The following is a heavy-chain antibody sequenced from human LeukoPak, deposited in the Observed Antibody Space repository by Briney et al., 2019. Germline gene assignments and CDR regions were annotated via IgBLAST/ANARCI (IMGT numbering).Heavy chain of an antibody. Sequence: SETLSLTCTVSGGSISTNDYYWGWIRQPPGKGLEWIGNIYYSGSTYYNPSLRSRVTVSVDTSKNQFSLKLSSVTAADTAVYYCARRRRIVGATPGAFDIWGQGTMVTVSS. V-gene: IGHV4-39*01. D-gene: IGHD1-26*01. CDR3: ARRRRIVGATPGAFDI. J-gene: IGHJ3*02. CDR1: GGSISTNDYY. CDR2: IYYSGST.